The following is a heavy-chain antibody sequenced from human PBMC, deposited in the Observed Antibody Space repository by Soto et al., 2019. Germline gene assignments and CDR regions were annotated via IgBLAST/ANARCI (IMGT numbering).Heavy chain of an antibody. CDR1: GYSFTSYW. D-gene: IGHD6-13*01. J-gene: IGHJ4*02. Sequence: EVQLVQSGAEVKKPGESLRISCKGSGYSFTSYWISWVRQMPGKGLEWMGRIDPSDSYTNYSPSFQGHVTISADKSISAAYLQWSSLKASDTAMYYCARHSGIAAAGSDFDYWGQGTLVTVSS. V-gene: IGHV5-10-1*01. CDR2: IDPSDSYT. CDR3: ARHSGIAAAGSDFDY.